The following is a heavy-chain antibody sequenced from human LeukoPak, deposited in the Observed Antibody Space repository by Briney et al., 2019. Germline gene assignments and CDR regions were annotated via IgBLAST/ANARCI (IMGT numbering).Heavy chain of an antibody. CDR2: ISWNSGSI. D-gene: IGHD6-19*01. CDR3: AKDVGSSGWYYFDY. CDR1: GFTFDDYA. V-gene: IGHV3-9*03. J-gene: IGHJ4*02. Sequence: PGGSLRLSCAASGFTFDDYAIHWVRQAPGKGLEWVSGISWNSGSIGYADSVKGRFTISRDNAKNSLYLQMNSLRAEDMALYYCAKDVGSSGWYYFDYWGQGTLVTASS.